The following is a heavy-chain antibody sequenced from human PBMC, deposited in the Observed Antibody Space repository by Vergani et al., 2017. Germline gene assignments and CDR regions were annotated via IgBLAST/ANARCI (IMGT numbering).Heavy chain of an antibody. CDR3: ARGDILTGYRDAFDI. CDR1: GFPFSSYA. CDR2: ISSNGGST. Sequence: EVQLVESGGGLVQPGGSLRLSCAASGFPFSSYAMHWVRQAPGKGLEYVSAISSNGGSTYYANSVKGRFTISRDNSKNTLYLQMGSLRAEDMAVYYCARGDILTGYRDAFDIWGQGTMVTVSS. D-gene: IGHD3-9*01. J-gene: IGHJ3*02. V-gene: IGHV3-64*01.